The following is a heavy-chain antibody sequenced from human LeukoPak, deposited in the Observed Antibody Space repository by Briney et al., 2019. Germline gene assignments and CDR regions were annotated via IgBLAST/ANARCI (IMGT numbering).Heavy chain of an antibody. V-gene: IGHV3-64*01. D-gene: IGHD3-22*01. CDR3: ARDFVHYYDSSGFEYYFDF. Sequence: GGSLRLSCAASGFTFSRYAMHWVRQAPGKGLEYVSAISSNGGRTYYENSVKGRFTISRDNSKDTLYLQMGSLRAEDMAVYYCARDFVHYYDSSGFEYYFDFWGQGTLVTVSS. CDR1: GFTFSRYA. J-gene: IGHJ4*02. CDR2: ISSNGGRT.